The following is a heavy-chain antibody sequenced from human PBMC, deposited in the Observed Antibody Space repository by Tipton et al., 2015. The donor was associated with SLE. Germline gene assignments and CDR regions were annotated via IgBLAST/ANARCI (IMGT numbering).Heavy chain of an antibody. V-gene: IGHV4-4*01. CDR3: ARRYTTVTGYEN. CDR1: GASISGNYC. CDR2: ISHDGKT. J-gene: IGHJ4*02. Sequence: TLSLTCAVSGASISGNYCWIWVRQPPERGLEWIGDISHDGKTNCNPSLKSRVTMSVDTSKNQFSLKLSSVTAADTAVYCCARRYTTVTGYENWGQGTLVTVSS. D-gene: IGHD4-17*01.